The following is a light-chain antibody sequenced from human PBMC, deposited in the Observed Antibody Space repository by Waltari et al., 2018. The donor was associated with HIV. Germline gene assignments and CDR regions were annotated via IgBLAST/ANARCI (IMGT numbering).Light chain of an antibody. CDR2: EVT. Sequence: QSALTPPASVSGSPGQSLTITRTGTHSDIGKYNLVSRYQQHPGKVPKVLIFEVTTRPSGISHRFSGSKSDNTASLTISGLQADDEADYYCSSYATGNTYVFGTGTSVTVL. J-gene: IGLJ1*01. V-gene: IGLV2-23*02. CDR3: SSYATGNTYV. CDR1: HSDIGKYNL.